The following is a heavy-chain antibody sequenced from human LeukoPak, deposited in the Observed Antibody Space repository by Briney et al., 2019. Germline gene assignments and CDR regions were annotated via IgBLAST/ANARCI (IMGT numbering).Heavy chain of an antibody. J-gene: IGHJ3*02. V-gene: IGHV4-34*01. CDR1: GGSFRDYY. Sequence: SETLSLTCAVSGGSFRDYYWNWIRQTPGKGLEWIGEIYHRGSPAYNPSLKNRLNISVDTSRAHFSLKLSSVTAADTAVYYCARGGAVNGFDIWGQGTRVTVSS. D-gene: IGHD6-19*01. CDR2: IYHRGSP. CDR3: ARGGAVNGFDI.